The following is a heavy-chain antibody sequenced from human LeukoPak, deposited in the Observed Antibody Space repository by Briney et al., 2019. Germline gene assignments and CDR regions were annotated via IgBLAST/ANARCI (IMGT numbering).Heavy chain of an antibody. CDR2: ISGGSEDR. J-gene: IGHJ6*02. V-gene: IGHV3-23*01. D-gene: IGHD6-13*01. Sequence: LTGGSLRLSCTASGFTFDSYAMSWVRQAPGKGLEWVSSISGGSEDRYYADSVKGRFTISRDNSKSTLYLQMNSLRAEDTAVYYCARTIAQYSNSWLYFYYGLDVWGQGTTVTVSS. CDR1: GFTFDSYA. CDR3: ARTIAQYSNSWLYFYYGLDV.